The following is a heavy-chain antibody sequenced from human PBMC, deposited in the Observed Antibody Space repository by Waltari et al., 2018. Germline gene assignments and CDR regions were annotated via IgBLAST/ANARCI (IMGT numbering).Heavy chain of an antibody. V-gene: IGHV4-39*07. D-gene: IGHD6-19*01. CDR3: ARGGRIAVAGPIRGFDP. Sequence: QVQLQESGPGLVKPSQTLSLTCTVSGGSISSSSYYWGWIRQPPGKGLEWIGSIYYSGSTYYNPSLKSRVTISVDTSKNQFSLKLSSVTAADTAVYYCARGGRIAVAGPIRGFDPWGQGTLVTVSS. J-gene: IGHJ5*02. CDR2: IYYSGST. CDR1: GGSISSSSYY.